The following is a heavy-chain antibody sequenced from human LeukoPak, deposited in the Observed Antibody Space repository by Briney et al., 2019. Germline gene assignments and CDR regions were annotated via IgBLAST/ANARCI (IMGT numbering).Heavy chain of an antibody. CDR2: ISAYKGNT. V-gene: IGHV1-18*01. CDR1: GYTFTSYG. CDR3: ARDHGGKVDRYFDV. Sequence: ASVKVSCKASGYTFTSYGISWVRQAPGQGLEWMGWISAYKGNTNYAQKFQGRVTMTTDTSTSTGYVELRSLRSDDTAVYYCARDHGGKVDRYFDVWGRGTLVTVSS. D-gene: IGHD4-23*01. J-gene: IGHJ2*01.